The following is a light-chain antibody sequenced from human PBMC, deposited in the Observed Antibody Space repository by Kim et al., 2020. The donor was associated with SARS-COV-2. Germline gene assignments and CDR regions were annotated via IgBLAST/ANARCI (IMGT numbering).Light chain of an antibody. V-gene: IGKV1-33*01. CDR2: DAS. Sequence: DIQMTQSPSSLSAPVGDRVTITCQASQGIRNFLNWYQHKPGRAPKLLIYDASNLATGVPSRFSGSGSGTDFTFTISSLQPEDIATYYCQQYEVFGPGTKVDIK. CDR3: QQYEV. CDR1: QGIRNF. J-gene: IGKJ3*01.